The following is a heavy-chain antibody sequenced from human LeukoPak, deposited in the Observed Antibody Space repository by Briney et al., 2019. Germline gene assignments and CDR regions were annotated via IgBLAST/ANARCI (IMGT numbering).Heavy chain of an antibody. CDR3: ARQMGVGVSALDY. CDR1: GGSISTECYG. J-gene: IGHJ4*02. CDR2: IVHTGKT. V-gene: IGHV4-39*01. D-gene: IGHD3-16*01. Sequence: SETLSLTCAVAGGSISTECYGWGWLRQPAGKGLEWIVIIVHTGKTQDQRCVKSHFSKTVKTTENLCSLRRRAVTAADTAVYYCARQMGVGVSALDYWGQGTPLTVSS.